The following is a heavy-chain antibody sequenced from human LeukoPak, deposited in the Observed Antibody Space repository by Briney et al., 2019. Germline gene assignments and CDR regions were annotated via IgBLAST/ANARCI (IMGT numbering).Heavy chain of an antibody. J-gene: IGHJ4*02. CDR3: ATHKSSGWYVY. D-gene: IGHD6-19*01. CDR1: GFTFSSYA. CDR2: ISSSGTTI. Sequence: GGSLRLSCAASGFTFSSYAMSWVRQAPGKGLEWVSYISSSGTTIYYADSVKGRFTISRDNAKNSLHLQMNSLRAEDTAVYYCATHKSSGWYVYWGQGTLVTVSS. V-gene: IGHV3-48*04.